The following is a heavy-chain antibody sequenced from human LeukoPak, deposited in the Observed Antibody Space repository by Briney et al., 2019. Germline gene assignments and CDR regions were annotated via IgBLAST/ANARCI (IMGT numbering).Heavy chain of an antibody. J-gene: IGHJ4*02. D-gene: IGHD2-15*01. CDR1: GDSVSSKSAA. Sequence: SQTLSLTCAISGDSVSSKSAAWNWIRQSPSRGLEWVGRTYYRSKWSNDYTASVKGRITVNPDTSKNQFPLQLSSVTPEDTAVYYCARSRAATFDYWGQGTLVTVSS. CDR2: TYYRSKWSN. V-gene: IGHV6-1*01. CDR3: ARSRAATFDY.